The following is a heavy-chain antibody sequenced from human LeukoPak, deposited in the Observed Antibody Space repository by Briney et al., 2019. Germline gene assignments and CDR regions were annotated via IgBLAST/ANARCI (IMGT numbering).Heavy chain of an antibody. V-gene: IGHV1-2*02. CDR3: AREGPLWFGEPKAFDY. CDR1: GYTFTGYY. J-gene: IGHJ4*02. Sequence: GASVKVSCKASGYTFTGYYMHWVRQAPGQGLEWMGWINPNSGGTNYAQKFQGRVTMTRDTSISTAYMELSRLRSDDMAVYYCAREGPLWFGEPKAFDYWGQGTLVTVSS. D-gene: IGHD3-10*01. CDR2: INPNSGGT.